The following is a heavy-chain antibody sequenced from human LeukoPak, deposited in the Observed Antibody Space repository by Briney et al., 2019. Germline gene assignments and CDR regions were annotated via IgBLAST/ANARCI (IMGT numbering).Heavy chain of an antibody. D-gene: IGHD3-22*01. Sequence: SSETLSLTCTVSGASISSYYWSWIRQPPGKGLEWIGYTFRSVTTKYHPSLQSRVSISLDTSKNQFSLDMTSVTVADTAVYYCTTYSDITGSFDHWGQGTLVTVSS. CDR1: GASISSYY. CDR2: TFRSVTT. J-gene: IGHJ4*02. V-gene: IGHV4-59*01. CDR3: TTYSDITGSFDH.